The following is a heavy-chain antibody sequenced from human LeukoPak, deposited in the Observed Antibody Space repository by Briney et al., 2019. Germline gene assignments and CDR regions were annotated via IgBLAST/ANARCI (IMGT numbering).Heavy chain of an antibody. Sequence: GGSLRLSCAASGFTVSSNYMSWVRQAPGKGLEWVSVIYSGGSTYYADSVKGRFTISRDNSKNTQYLQMNSLRAEDTAVYYCARSIVVVPAAPSDWGQGTLVTVSS. J-gene: IGHJ4*02. V-gene: IGHV3-53*01. CDR3: ARSIVVVPAAPSD. CDR2: IYSGGST. CDR1: GFTVSSNY. D-gene: IGHD2-2*01.